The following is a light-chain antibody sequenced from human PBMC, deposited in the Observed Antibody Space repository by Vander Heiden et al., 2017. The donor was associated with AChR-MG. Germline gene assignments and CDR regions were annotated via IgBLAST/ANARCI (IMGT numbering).Light chain of an antibody. CDR3: SSYTSSSTLVYV. CDR1: SSDVGGYNY. CDR2: DVS. Sequence: QSALTQPASVSGSPGQSITISRTGTSSDVGGYNYGSWYQQHPGKAPKLMIYDVSKRPSGVSNRFSGSKSGNTASLTISGLQAEDEADYYCSSYTSSSTLVYVFGTGTKVTVL. J-gene: IGLJ1*01. V-gene: IGLV2-14*01.